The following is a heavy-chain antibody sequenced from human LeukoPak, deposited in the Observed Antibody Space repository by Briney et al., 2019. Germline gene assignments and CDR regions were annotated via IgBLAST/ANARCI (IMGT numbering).Heavy chain of an antibody. J-gene: IGHJ3*02. CDR3: ARVLVPLHSGSWYGHAFDI. V-gene: IGHV3-21*01. D-gene: IGHD6-13*01. CDR2: ISNSSSYI. CDR1: GFTFSSYS. Sequence: GGSLRLSCAASGFTFSSYSMNWVRQAPGKGLEWVSSISNSSSYIYYADSVKGRFTISRDNAKNSLYLQMNSLRAEDTAVYYCARVLVPLHSGSWYGHAFDIWGQGILVSVS.